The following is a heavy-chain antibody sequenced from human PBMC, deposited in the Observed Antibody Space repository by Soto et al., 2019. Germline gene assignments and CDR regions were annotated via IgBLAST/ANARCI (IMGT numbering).Heavy chain of an antibody. V-gene: IGHV3-48*02. J-gene: IGHJ6*02. CDR1: GFTFSSYS. Sequence: EVQLVESGGGLVQPGGSLRLSCAASGFTFSSYSMNWVRQAPGKGLEWVSYISSSSSTIYYADSVKGRFTISRDNAKNSLYLQMNSLRDEDTAVYYCARDIGGLRFLEWYPYYYYYGMDVWGQGTTVTVSS. D-gene: IGHD3-3*01. CDR2: ISSSSSTI. CDR3: ARDIGGLRFLEWYPYYYYYGMDV.